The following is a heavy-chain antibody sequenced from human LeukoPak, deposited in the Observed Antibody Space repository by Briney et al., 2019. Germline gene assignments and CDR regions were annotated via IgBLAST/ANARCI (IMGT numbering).Heavy chain of an antibody. CDR2: LSGALNII. CDR3: VRPEDLGTLYY. Sequence: PGGSLRLSCAASGFNIRDHYMGWIRQAPGKGLEWVSYLSGALNIIYYADSVKGRFTISRDIANNSLSLQMTGLRADDTAIYFCVRPEDLGTLYYWGQGILVTVSS. D-gene: IGHD1-14*01. V-gene: IGHV3-11*04. J-gene: IGHJ4*02. CDR1: GFNIRDHY.